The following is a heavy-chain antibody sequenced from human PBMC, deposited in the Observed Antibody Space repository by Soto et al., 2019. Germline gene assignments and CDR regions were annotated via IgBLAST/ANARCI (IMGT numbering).Heavy chain of an antibody. V-gene: IGHV1-69*02. D-gene: IGHD6-19*01. CDR1: GGTFSSYT. CDR3: ARASNLRYSSGWDLFDY. J-gene: IGHJ4*02. Sequence: QVQLVQSGAEVKKPGSSVKVSCKASGGTFSSYTISWVRQAPGQGLEWMGRIIPILGIANYAQKFQGRVTITADKSTSTAYMELSSLRSEDTAVYYCARASNLRYSSGWDLFDYWGQGTLVTVSS. CDR2: IIPILGIA.